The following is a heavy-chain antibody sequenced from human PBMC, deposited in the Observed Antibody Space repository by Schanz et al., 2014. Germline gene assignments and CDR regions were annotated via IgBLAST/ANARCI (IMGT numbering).Heavy chain of an antibody. CDR1: GFSFSDYY. Sequence: QVHLLESGGGFVEPGGSLRLSCAASGFSFSDYYMSWIRQAPGKGLEWISFINTGSNYINYADSVKGRFTISRDNTKNSLCLQQNSLRADDTAVYYCARNRGSGGQNWYFDLWGRGTLVTVSS. CDR3: ARNRGSGGQNWYFDL. V-gene: IGHV3-11*03. CDR2: INTGSNYI. J-gene: IGHJ2*01. D-gene: IGHD1-26*01.